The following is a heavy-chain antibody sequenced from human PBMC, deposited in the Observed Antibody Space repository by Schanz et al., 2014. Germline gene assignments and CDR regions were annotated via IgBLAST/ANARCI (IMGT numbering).Heavy chain of an antibody. Sequence: QVQLQESGPGLVKPSQTLSLPCTVSGGSIRSGTYYWSWIRQPAGKPLEWVGRVFPNGITNYNPSLKSRVPISLDTSKTQFSLPLTSLTAADTAVYYCARDTTWRLDLWGRGTLVTVSS. CDR1: GGSIRSGTYY. CDR3: ARDTTWRLDL. J-gene: IGHJ2*01. D-gene: IGHD1-1*01. CDR2: VFPNGIT. V-gene: IGHV4-61*02.